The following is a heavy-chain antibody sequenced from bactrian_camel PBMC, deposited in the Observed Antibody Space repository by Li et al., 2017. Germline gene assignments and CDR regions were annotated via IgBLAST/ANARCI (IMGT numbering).Heavy chain of an antibody. CDR3: AADSRPGGELVASQYAY. Sequence: QLVESGGGSVQTGGSLRLSCSASGATRKSNSMGWFRQAPGKGLEWVSAIPSAGGTTYYADSVKGRFTISQDVGKSTVYLQMDRLKPEDTAMYYCAADSRPGGELVASQYAYWGQGTQVTVS. D-gene: IGHD1*01. J-gene: IGHJ4*01. CDR1: GATRKSNS. CDR2: IPSAGGTT. V-gene: IGHV3S25*01.